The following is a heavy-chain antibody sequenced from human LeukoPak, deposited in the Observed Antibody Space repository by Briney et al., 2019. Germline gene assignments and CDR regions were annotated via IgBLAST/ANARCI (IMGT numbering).Heavy chain of an antibody. CDR2: INQDGSEK. J-gene: IGHJ4*02. CDR1: GFTFSNYW. D-gene: IGHD1-26*01. V-gene: IGHV3-7*01. Sequence: GGSLRLSCAASGFTFSNYWMSWVRQAPGRGLEWVANINQDGSEKYYVDSVKGRFTISRDNAKNSLYLQMHSLRAEDTAVYYCASRSWELLFDYWGQGTLVTVSS. CDR3: ASRSWELLFDY.